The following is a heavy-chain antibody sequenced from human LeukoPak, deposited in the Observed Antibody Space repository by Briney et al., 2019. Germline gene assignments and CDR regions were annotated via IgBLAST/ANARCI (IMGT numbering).Heavy chain of an antibody. J-gene: IGHJ2*01. CDR3: ARDRPDESGIRYSYSYWYFDL. CDR1: GGTFSTYA. CDR2: IIPIFGTA. Sequence: SVKVSCKASGGTFSTYAISWVRQAPGQGLEWMGGIIPIFGTANYAQQFQGRVTITADESTSTAYMELSSLRSEDTAVYYCARDRPDESGIRYSYSYWYFDLWGRGTLVTVSS. V-gene: IGHV1-69*13. D-gene: IGHD5-18*01.